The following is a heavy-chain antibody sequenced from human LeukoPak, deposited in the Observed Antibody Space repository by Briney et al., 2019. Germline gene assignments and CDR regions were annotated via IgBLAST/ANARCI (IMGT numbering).Heavy chain of an antibody. Sequence: SETLSLTCAVYGGSFSGYYWSWIRQPPGKGLEWIGEINHSGSTNYNPSLKSRVTISVDTSKNQFSLKLSSVTAADTAVYCCARLAQWLVRGRFNYWGQGTLVTVSS. D-gene: IGHD6-19*01. CDR2: INHSGST. J-gene: IGHJ4*02. CDR3: ARLAQWLVRGRFNY. V-gene: IGHV4-34*01. CDR1: GGSFSGYY.